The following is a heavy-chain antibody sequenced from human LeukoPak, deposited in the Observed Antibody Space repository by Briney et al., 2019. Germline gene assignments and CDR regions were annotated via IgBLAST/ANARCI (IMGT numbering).Heavy chain of an antibody. CDR3: ARDKRYAFDN. V-gene: IGHV1-18*01. Sequence: ASVKVSCTASGYTFNSYAISWVRQAPGQGLEWMSWISPYNGNTNSAQRFQGRVTMTTDTSTSAAYMELRSLRFDDTAVYYCARDKRYAFDNWGQGTLVTVSS. J-gene: IGHJ4*02. CDR2: ISPYNGNT. D-gene: IGHD3-9*01. CDR1: GYTFNSYA.